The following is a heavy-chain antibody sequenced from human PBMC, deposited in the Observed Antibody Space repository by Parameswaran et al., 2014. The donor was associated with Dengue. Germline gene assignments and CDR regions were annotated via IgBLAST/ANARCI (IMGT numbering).Heavy chain of an antibody. Sequence: RWIRQPPGKGLEWIGYIYHSGSTYYNPSLKSRVTISVDRSKNQFSLKLSSVTAADTAVYYCARGASYDSSGPPGGGPKTRYYYYMDVWGKGTTVTVSS. D-gene: IGHD3-22*01. CDR3: ARGASYDSSGPPGGGPKTRYYYYMDV. J-gene: IGHJ6*03. CDR2: IYHSGST. V-gene: IGHV4-30-2*01.